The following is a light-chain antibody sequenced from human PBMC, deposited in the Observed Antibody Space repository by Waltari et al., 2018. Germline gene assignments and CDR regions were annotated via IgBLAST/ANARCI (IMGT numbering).Light chain of an antibody. CDR1: SSNIGSNI. Sequence: QSVLTQPPSASGTPGQRVTISCSGSSSNIGSNIVNWYQQLPGTAPKLLIRSNDQRPSGVPDRFSGSKSGTSAYLAISGLQSEDETDYYCAAWDDSLDGLVFGGGTKLTVL. CDR3: AAWDDSLDGLV. J-gene: IGLJ2*01. CDR2: SND. V-gene: IGLV1-44*01.